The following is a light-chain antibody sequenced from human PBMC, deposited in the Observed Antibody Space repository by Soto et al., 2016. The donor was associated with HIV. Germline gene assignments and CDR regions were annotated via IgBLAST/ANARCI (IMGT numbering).Light chain of an antibody. CDR1: QAINSR. Sequence: IQMTQSPSTLSASVGDRVTITCRASQAINSRLAWYQQKPGKAPEVLITATYTLQAGVPSRFSGSASGGTGTDFTLTIDSLQPEDFATYYCLQDYNYLTFGGGPRWRSN. CDR3: LQDYNYLT. J-gene: IGKJ4*01. V-gene: IGKV1-6*01. CDR2: ATY.